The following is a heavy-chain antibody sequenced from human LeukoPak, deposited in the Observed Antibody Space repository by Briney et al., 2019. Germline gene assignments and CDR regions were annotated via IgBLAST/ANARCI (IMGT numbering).Heavy chain of an antibody. Sequence: QPGGSLRLSCAASGFTFSSYAMSWVRQAPGKGLEWVSAISGSGGSTYYADSVKGRFTIFRDNSKNTLYLQMNSLRAEDTAVYYCAKAPGGIVLMVYAIPADYWGQGTLVTVSS. J-gene: IGHJ4*02. CDR3: AKAPGGIVLMVYAIPADY. V-gene: IGHV3-23*01. D-gene: IGHD2-8*01. CDR2: ISGSGGST. CDR1: GFTFSSYA.